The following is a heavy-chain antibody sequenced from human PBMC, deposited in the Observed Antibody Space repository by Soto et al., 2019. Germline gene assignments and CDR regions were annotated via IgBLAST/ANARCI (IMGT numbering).Heavy chain of an antibody. Sequence: GGSLRLSCAASGFPLSNFEMNWVRRAPGKGLVWVSRINNDGSTTTYADSVKGRFTISRDDAKNTLYLQMNSLRAEDTAVYYCVRGYSGTYRIDSWGQGTLVTVSS. D-gene: IGHD1-26*01. J-gene: IGHJ4*02. CDR2: INNDGSTT. CDR1: GFPLSNFE. CDR3: VRGYSGTYRIDS. V-gene: IGHV3-74*01.